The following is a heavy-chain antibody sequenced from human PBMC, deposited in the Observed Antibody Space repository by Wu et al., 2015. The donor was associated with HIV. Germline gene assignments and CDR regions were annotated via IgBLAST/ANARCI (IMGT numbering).Heavy chain of an antibody. V-gene: IGHV1-2*02. CDR2: INPNSGGA. Sequence: QVQLVQSGAEVKKPGASVKVSCKASGYTFTGYYMHWVRQAPGQGLEWMGWINPNSGGANYAQDFKGRLTMTRDTSITTVYMELKRLTSEDTAMYFCARSHKWLQLRYQGIFDYWAREHWSPSPQ. J-gene: IGHJ4*02. CDR3: ARSHKWLQLRYQGIFDY. CDR1: GYTFTGYY. D-gene: IGHD5-24*01.